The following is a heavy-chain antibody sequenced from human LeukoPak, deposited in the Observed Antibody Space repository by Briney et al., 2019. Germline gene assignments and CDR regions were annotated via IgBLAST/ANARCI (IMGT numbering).Heavy chain of an antibody. CDR2: IKSKTDGGTT. D-gene: IGHD3-10*01. CDR3: ATSYDYGSGSYYNY. Sequence: PGGSLRLSCAASGFTFSNAWMSWVRQAPGKGLEWVGRIKSKTDGGTTDYAAPVKGRFTISRDDSKNTLYLQMNSLKTEDTAVYYCATSYDYGSGSYYNYWGQGTLVTVSS. V-gene: IGHV3-15*01. CDR1: GFTFSNAW. J-gene: IGHJ4*02.